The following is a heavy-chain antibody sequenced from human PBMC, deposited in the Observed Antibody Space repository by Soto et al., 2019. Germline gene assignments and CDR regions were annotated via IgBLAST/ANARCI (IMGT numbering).Heavy chain of an antibody. Sequence: PGGSLRLSCAASGFTFSSYAMSWVRQAPGKGLEWVSAISGSGGSTYYADSVKGRFTISRDNSKNTLYLQMNSLRAEDTAVYYCAKEGTVLLWFGELSSTAYFDYWGQGTLVTVSS. V-gene: IGHV3-23*01. CDR1: GFTFSSYA. D-gene: IGHD3-10*01. J-gene: IGHJ4*02. CDR2: ISGSGGST. CDR3: AKEGTVLLWFGELSSTAYFDY.